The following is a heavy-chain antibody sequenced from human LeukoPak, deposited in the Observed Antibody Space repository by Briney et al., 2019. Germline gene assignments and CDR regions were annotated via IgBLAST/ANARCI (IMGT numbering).Heavy chain of an antibody. CDR3: AREESYYFDY. CDR2: ISYDGSNK. J-gene: IGHJ4*02. Sequence: PGRFFRLSCLGPDFTLQAYAIYRVPQAPGKGLEWGAVISYDGSNKYYEDSVTGRFTISRDNSKNTLYLQMNSLRAEDMGVYYCAREESYYFDYWGQGTLVTVSS. CDR1: DFTLQAYA. D-gene: IGHD3-10*01. V-gene: IGHV3-30-3*01.